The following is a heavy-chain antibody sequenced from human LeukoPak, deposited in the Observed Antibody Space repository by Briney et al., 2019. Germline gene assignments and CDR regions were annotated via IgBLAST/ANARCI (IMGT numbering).Heavy chain of an antibody. CDR3: TTDRYYDNSELQFQH. D-gene: IGHD3-22*01. CDR1: GFTLNNAW. CDR2: IKRETDGGTI. V-gene: IGHV3-15*01. Sequence: GGSLRLSCAASGFTLNNAWMSWVRQAPGKGLEWLGRIKRETDGGTIDYAAPVKGKFTISRDDSRNTLYLQMDSLKIEDTAVYYCTTDRYYDNSELQFQHWGQGTLVTVSS. J-gene: IGHJ1*01.